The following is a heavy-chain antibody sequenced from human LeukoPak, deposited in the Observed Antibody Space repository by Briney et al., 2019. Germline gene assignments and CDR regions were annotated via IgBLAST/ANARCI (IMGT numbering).Heavy chain of an antibody. D-gene: IGHD3-16*01. CDR1: GGSISSSSYY. Sequence: SETLSLTCTVSGGSISSSSYYWGWIRQPPGKGLEWIGSIYYSGSTYYNPSLKSRVTISVDTSKNQFSLKLSSVTAADTAVYYCARRPGGYAYFDYWGQGTLVTVSS. CDR3: ARRPGGYAYFDY. V-gene: IGHV4-39*01. J-gene: IGHJ4*02. CDR2: IYYSGST.